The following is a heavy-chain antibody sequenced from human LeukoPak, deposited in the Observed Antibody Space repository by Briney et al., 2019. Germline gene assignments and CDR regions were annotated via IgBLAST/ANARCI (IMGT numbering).Heavy chain of an antibody. CDR2: IYHSGST. V-gene: IGHV4-4*02. D-gene: IGHD6-19*01. Sequence: PSETLSLTCAVSGGSISSSNWWSWVRQPPGKGLEWIGEIYHSGSTNYNPSLKSRVTISVDTSKNQFSLKLSSVTAADTAVYYCARRSLAVAGPNWFDPWGQGTLVTVSS. CDR3: ARRSLAVAGPNWFDP. CDR1: GGSISSSNW. J-gene: IGHJ5*02.